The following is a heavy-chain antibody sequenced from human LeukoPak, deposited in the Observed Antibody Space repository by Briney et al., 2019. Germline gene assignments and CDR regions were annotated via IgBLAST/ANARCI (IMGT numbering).Heavy chain of an antibody. J-gene: IGHJ5*02. CDR3: ARGAYGSGSYGDNWFDP. V-gene: IGHV3-66*01. Sequence: GGSLRLSCAASGFTFSSYSMNWVRQAPGKGLEWVSVIYSGGSTYYADSVKGRFTICRDNSKNTLYLQMNSLRAEDTAVYYCARGAYGSGSYGDNWFDPWGQGTLVTVSS. D-gene: IGHD3-10*01. CDR1: GFTFSSYS. CDR2: IYSGGST.